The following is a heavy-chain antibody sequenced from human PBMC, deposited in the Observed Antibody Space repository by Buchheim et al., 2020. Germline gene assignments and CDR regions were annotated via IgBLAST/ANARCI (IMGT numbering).Heavy chain of an antibody. CDR3: ARGELGVPAVNAWYYYYGMDV. CDR2: MNPNSGNT. Sequence: QVQLVQSGAEVKKPGASVKVSCKASGYTFTSYDINWVRQATGQGLEWMGWMNPNSGNTGYAQKFQGRVTMPRHTSISTAYMELSSLRSEDTAVYYCARGELGVPAVNAWYYYYGMDVWGQGTT. D-gene: IGHD2-2*01. J-gene: IGHJ6*02. V-gene: IGHV1-8*01. CDR1: GYTFTSYD.